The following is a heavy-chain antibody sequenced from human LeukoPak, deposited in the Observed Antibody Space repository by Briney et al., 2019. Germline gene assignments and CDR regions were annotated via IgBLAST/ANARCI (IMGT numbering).Heavy chain of an antibody. V-gene: IGHV1-8*01. J-gene: IGHJ4*02. D-gene: IGHD3-22*01. CDR3: IVVDYYDSSPRFDY. CDR2: MNPNRGNT. Sequence: ASVQVSCTASRYTFTSYDINWVRQATRQGREWMGWMNPNRGNTRYAQKFQGTVTMTRNTSLNTGYMELSTVRSQDTAVYYCIVVDYYDSSPRFDYWGQGALGTVSA. CDR1: RYTFTSYD.